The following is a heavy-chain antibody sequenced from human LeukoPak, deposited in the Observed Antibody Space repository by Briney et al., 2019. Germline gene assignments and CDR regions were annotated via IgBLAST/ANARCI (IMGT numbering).Heavy chain of an antibody. CDR1: GFTFSSYA. CDR3: AMFPSIVVVPSYRPDAFDI. Sequence: PGGSLRLSCAASGFTFSSYAMSWVRQAPGKGLEWVSAISGSGGSTYYADSVKGRFTISRDNSKNTLYLQMNSLRAEDTAVYYCAMFPSIVVVPSYRPDAFDIWGQGTMVTVSS. CDR2: ISGSGGST. J-gene: IGHJ3*02. D-gene: IGHD3-22*01. V-gene: IGHV3-23*01.